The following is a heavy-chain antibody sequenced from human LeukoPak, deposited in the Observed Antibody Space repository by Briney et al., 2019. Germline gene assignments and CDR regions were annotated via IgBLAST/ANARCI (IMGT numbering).Heavy chain of an antibody. CDR3: ARHFRSYNYFDY. Sequence: SETLSLTCTVSGGSISSYYWSWIRQPPGKGLEWIGYIYTSGSTNYNPSLKSRVTISVDTSKNQFSLKLSSVTAADTALYYCARHFRSYNYFDYRGQGTLVTVSS. V-gene: IGHV4-4*09. CDR2: IYTSGST. CDR1: GGSISSYY. D-gene: IGHD3-3*02. J-gene: IGHJ4*02.